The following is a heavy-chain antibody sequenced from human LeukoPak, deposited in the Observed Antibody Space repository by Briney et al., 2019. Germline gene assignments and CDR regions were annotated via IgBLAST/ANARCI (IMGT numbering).Heavy chain of an antibody. V-gene: IGHV4-61*02. D-gene: IGHD1-20*01. CDR1: GDSISSGGYY. CDR2: TFTNGST. Sequence: PSETLSLTCTVSGDSISSGGYYWSWIRQPAGKGLEWIGRTFTNGSTDYKPSLKSRVTISVDTSKNQFSLKLSSVTAADTAVYYCARLDPPYNWNEDAFDIWGQGTMVTVSS. CDR3: ARLDPPYNWNEDAFDI. J-gene: IGHJ3*02.